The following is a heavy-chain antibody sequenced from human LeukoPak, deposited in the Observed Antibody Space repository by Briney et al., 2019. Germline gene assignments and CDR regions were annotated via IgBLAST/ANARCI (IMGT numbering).Heavy chain of an antibody. CDR2: IYSGGST. J-gene: IGHJ4*02. Sequence: GGSLRLSCAVSGFTVSSNYISWVRQAPGKGLEWVSLIYSGGSTYYADSVKGRFTISRDNSKNTLYLQMNSLRAEDTAVYYCAARRIHLDTAMVKGDYWGQGTLVTVSS. CDR3: AARRIHLDTAMVKGDY. CDR1: GFTVSSNY. V-gene: IGHV3-53*01. D-gene: IGHD5-18*01.